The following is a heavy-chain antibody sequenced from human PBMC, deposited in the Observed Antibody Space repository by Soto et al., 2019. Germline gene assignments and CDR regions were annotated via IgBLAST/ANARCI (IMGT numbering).Heavy chain of an antibody. CDR1: GFTFSSYS. D-gene: IGHD6-19*01. Sequence: GGSLRLSCAASGFTFSSYSMNWVRQAPGKGLEWVSYISSSSSTIYYADSVKGRFTISRDNAKNSLYLQMSSLRDEDTAVYYCARDPYSSGHHIDYWGQGTLVTVSS. CDR2: ISSSSSTI. V-gene: IGHV3-48*02. CDR3: ARDPYSSGHHIDY. J-gene: IGHJ4*02.